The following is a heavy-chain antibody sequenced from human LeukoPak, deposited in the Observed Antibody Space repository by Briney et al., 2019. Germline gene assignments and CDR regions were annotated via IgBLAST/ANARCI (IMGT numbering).Heavy chain of an antibody. CDR2: INHSGST. CDR1: GGSFSGYY. Sequence: PSETLSLTCAVYGGSFSGYYWSWIRQPPGKGLEWIGEINHSGSTNYNPSLKSRVTISVDTPKNQFSLKLSSVTAADTAVYYCARGPTTYSSGRGTFGYWGQGTLVTVSS. V-gene: IGHV4-34*01. D-gene: IGHD6-19*01. J-gene: IGHJ4*02. CDR3: ARGPTTYSSGRGTFGY.